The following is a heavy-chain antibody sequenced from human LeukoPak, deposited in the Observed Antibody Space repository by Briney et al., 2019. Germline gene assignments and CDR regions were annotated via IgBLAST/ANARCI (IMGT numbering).Heavy chain of an antibody. CDR2: TIPIFGTA. CDR1: GGTFSSYA. Sequence: SVKVSCKASGGTFSSYAISWVRQAPGQGLEWMGGTIPIFGTANYAQKFQGRVTITADESTSTAYMELSSLRSEDTAVYYCARSGCTNGVCSVGAFDIWGQGTMVTVSS. J-gene: IGHJ3*02. CDR3: ARSGCTNGVCSVGAFDI. D-gene: IGHD2-8*01. V-gene: IGHV1-69*13.